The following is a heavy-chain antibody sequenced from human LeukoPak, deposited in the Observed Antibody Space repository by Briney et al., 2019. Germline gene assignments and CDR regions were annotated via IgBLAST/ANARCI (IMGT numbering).Heavy chain of an antibody. CDR2: ISWNSGSI. D-gene: IGHD1-26*01. Sequence: GRSLRLSCAASGFTFDDYAMHWVRQAPGKGLEWVSGISWNSGSIGYADSVKGRFTISRDNAKNSLYLQMNSLRAGDTALYYCAKDSGYSGSYYSDYWGQGTLVTVSS. J-gene: IGHJ4*02. CDR1: GFTFDDYA. V-gene: IGHV3-9*01. CDR3: AKDSGYSGSYYSDY.